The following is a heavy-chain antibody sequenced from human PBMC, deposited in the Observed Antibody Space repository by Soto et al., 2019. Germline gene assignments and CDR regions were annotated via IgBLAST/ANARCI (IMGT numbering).Heavy chain of an antibody. Sequence: QVQLVQSGAEVKKPGASVKVSCKTSGYTFNAFYIHWVREAHGQGLEWLGWINPNSGDTHYGQHFQGMVTLLADTSINTTYMQLSSLAPGDTAMYYCARDLRCYSNWFHPWGQGTLVTVSS. CDR1: GYTFNAFY. D-gene: IGHD2-15*01. CDR2: INPNSGDT. J-gene: IGHJ5*02. V-gene: IGHV1-2*02. CDR3: ARDLRCYSNWFHP.